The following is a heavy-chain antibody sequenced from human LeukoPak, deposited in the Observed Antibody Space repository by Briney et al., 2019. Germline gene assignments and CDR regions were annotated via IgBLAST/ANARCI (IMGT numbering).Heavy chain of an antibody. Sequence: SETLSLTCTVSGGSISSYYWSWIRQPPGGGLEWIGYIYYSGSTNYNPSLKRRVTISLDTSKTQFSLKLRSVTAADTAVYYCARSGLDSRYYFGMDVWGQGTTVTVSS. V-gene: IGHV4-59*01. CDR3: ARSGLDSRYYFGMDV. J-gene: IGHJ6*02. CDR2: IYYSGST. CDR1: GGSISSYY. D-gene: IGHD5-12*01.